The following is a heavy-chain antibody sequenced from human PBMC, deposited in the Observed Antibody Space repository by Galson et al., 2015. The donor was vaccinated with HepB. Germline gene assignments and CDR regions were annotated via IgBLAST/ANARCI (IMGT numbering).Heavy chain of an antibody. Sequence: SLRLSCAASGFTFSSYGMHWVRQAPGKGLEWVAVISYDGSNKYYADSVKGRFTISRDNSKNTLNLQMNSLRAEDTAVYYCARALRCSGGSCYPGVDYYYYGMDVRGQGTTVTVSS. CDR3: ARALRCSGGSCYPGVDYYYYGMDV. V-gene: IGHV3-30*03. CDR1: GFTFSSYG. CDR2: ISYDGSNK. J-gene: IGHJ6*02. D-gene: IGHD2-15*01.